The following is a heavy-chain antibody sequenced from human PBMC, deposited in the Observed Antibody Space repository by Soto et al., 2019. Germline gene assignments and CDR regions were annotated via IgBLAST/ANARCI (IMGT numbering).Heavy chain of an antibody. CDR1: GFTVSNSY. J-gene: IGHJ6*02. V-gene: IGHV3-53*01. CDR3: ARGWGLDV. Sequence: EVQLVESGGGLIQPGGSLRLSCAASGFTVSNSYMSWVRQAPGKGLEWVSVVYSGGSTNYADAVKGRFTISRDNSKNTLYLQMNTLRAEDTAVYYCARGWGLDVSGQGTTVTVSS. CDR2: VYSGGST.